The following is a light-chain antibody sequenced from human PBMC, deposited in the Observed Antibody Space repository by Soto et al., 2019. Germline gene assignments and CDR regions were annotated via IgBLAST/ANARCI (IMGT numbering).Light chain of an antibody. J-gene: IGKJ5*01. CDR2: GAY. Sequence: EIVLTQSPGTLSLSPGERATLSCRASQSVGGYLAWYQQRPGQAPRLLIYGAYTRATGIPDRFSGRGSGTDFSLTISRLEPGDFAVYYCQHYGDSLSITFGQGTLLEI. CDR1: QSVGGY. V-gene: IGKV3-20*01. CDR3: QHYGDSLSIT.